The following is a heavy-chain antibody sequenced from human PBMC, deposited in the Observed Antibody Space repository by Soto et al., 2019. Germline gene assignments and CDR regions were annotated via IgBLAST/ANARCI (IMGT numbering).Heavy chain of an antibody. CDR2: ISVYNGNT. J-gene: IGHJ4*02. CDR3: ARLIPMVRVQDY. Sequence: QVQLVQSGAEVKKPGASVKVSCKTSGYTFTSYDISWVRQAPGQGLEWMGWISVYNGNTNYAQKFQGRVTMTTDTSTSTAYMELRSLRSDDTAVYYCARLIPMVRVQDYWGQGTLVTVSS. CDR1: GYTFTSYD. D-gene: IGHD3-10*01. V-gene: IGHV1-18*01.